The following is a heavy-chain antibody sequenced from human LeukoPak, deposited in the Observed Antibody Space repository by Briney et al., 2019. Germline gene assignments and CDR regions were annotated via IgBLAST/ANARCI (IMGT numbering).Heavy chain of an antibody. CDR2: IGTAGEI. CDR3: TADLPPPRGYDYPFDY. V-gene: IGHV3-13*01. Sequence: GGSLRLSCAASGFTFRSYDMHWVRQATGKGLEWVSGIGTAGEIYYPGSVKGRFTISRDDSKNMLYLQMNSLKSEDTAVYYCTADLPPPRGYDYPFDYWGQRSLVTVSS. D-gene: IGHD5-12*01. CDR1: GFTFRSYD. J-gene: IGHJ4*02.